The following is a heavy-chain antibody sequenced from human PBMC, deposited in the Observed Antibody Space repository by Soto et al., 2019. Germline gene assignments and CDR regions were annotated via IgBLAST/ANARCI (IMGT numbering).Heavy chain of an antibody. V-gene: IGHV4-59*12. D-gene: IGHD3-10*01. CDR1: GASISQYY. Sequence: PSETLSLTCTVSGASISQYYWSWIRQPPGKGLEWIGYIYFSGSTNYNPSLKSRVTMSVELSKNQFSLRLSSVTAADTAVYYCARGLWERVRGVIGMDVWGQGTTVTVSS. J-gene: IGHJ6*02. CDR3: ARGLWERVRGVIGMDV. CDR2: IYFSGST.